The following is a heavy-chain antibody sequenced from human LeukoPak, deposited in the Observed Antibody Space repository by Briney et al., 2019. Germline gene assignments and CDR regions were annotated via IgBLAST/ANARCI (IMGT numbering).Heavy chain of an antibody. J-gene: IGHJ4*02. CDR2: IYSSGST. CDR1: GGSINNYY. D-gene: IGHD3-9*01. Sequence: SETLSLTCTVSGGSINNYYWSWIRQPAGKGLEWIGLIYSSGSTSYNPSLKSRVTMSVDTSKNQFSLKLSSVTAADTAVYYCARAPLLTGYFDFDYWGQGTLVTVSS. V-gene: IGHV4-4*07. CDR3: ARAPLLTGYFDFDY.